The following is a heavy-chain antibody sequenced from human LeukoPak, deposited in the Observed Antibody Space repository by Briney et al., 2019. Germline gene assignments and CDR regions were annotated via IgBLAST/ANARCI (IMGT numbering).Heavy chain of an antibody. J-gene: IGHJ3*02. Sequence: ASVKVSCKVSGYTLTELSMHWLRQAPGQGLQWMGVINLSGAVTHCAQKFQDRVTMTWDTSTSTVYMDLYSLRSEDTAVYFCARESSGSCCHFDIWGHGTMVTVSS. CDR1: GYTLTELS. V-gene: IGHV1-46*01. CDR2: INLSGAVT. CDR3: ARESSGSCCHFDI. D-gene: IGHD2-15*01.